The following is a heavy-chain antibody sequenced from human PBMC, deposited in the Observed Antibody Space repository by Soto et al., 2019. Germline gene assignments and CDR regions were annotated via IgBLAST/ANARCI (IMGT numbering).Heavy chain of an antibody. CDR3: ARGRYCLTGRCFPNWFDS. CDR2: IYKSATT. D-gene: IGHD7-27*01. CDR1: GDSISNLDYF. Sequence: SETLSLTCSVSGDSISNLDYFWAWIRQPPGQALEYIGYIYKSATTYYNPSFESRVAISVDTSKSQFSLNVTSVTAADTAVYFCARGRYCLTGRCFPNWFDSWGQGVLVTVSS. V-gene: IGHV4-30-4*01. J-gene: IGHJ5*01.